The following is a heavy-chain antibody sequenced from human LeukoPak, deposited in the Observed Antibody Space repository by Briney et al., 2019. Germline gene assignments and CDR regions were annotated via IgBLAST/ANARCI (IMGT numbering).Heavy chain of an antibody. CDR2: ITRSGA. V-gene: IGHV3-11*01. D-gene: IGHD7-27*01. Sequence: GGSLRLSCAASGFTFSHHYVSWIRQAPGKGLEWISYITRSGAFYADSVKGRFTISRDNAKNSLYLQMNSLRVEDTAVYYCARDGDTTSKVDNLGQGTLVTVSS. CDR1: GFTFSHHY. J-gene: IGHJ4*02. CDR3: ARDGDTTSKVDN.